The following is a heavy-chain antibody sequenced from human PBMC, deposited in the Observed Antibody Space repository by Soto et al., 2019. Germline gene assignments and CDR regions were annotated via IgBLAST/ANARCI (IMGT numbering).Heavy chain of an antibody. D-gene: IGHD3-22*01. CDR3: ANLNGGVYYETSGSMDF. CDR1: GITFSHYG. CDR2: ISFDGNNK. Sequence: PXXSLRLSCAASGITFSHYGMHWVLQAPGKGLEWVALISFDGNNKYYADSVKGRFTISRDNSKNTLYLHMNSLRAEETAVYYCANLNGGVYYETSGSMDFWGQGTLVTVSS. J-gene: IGHJ4*02. V-gene: IGHV3-30*18.